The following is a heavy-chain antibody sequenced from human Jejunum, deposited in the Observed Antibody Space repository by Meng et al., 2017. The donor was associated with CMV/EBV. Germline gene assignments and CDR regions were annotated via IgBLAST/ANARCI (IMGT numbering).Heavy chain of an antibody. V-gene: IGHV1-69*12. CDR3: ARGFLNGYQPFDY. D-gene: IGHD5-24*01. CDR2: IIAIFKTP. J-gene: IGHJ4*02. Sequence: QVQLMQSGAEVKEPGSSMKVSCESSGGSVNNYAFNWVRQAPGQGLEWMGGIIAIFKTPNYAQKFQGRLTITADESTGTSYMELTSLTSEDTAVYYCARGFLNGYQPFDYWGQGTLVTVS. CDR1: GGSVNNYA.